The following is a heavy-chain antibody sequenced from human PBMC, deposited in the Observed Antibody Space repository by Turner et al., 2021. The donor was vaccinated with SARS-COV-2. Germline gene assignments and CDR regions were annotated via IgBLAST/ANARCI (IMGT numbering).Heavy chain of an antibody. CDR3: ATFDEYRSFSRGMDV. CDR1: GYSIFNYD. CDR2: ITSRGST. Sequence: QVHLQESGPGPVRPSETLSLSCSVSGYSIFNYDWAWIRQSPGKGLEWIGFITSRGSTAYNPPLESRVTMSLDMSKNLFSLTLTSVTVGDTATYYCATFDEYRSFSRGMDVWGPGASVTVSS. J-gene: IGHJ6*02. V-gene: IGHV4-4*09. D-gene: IGHD2-15*01.